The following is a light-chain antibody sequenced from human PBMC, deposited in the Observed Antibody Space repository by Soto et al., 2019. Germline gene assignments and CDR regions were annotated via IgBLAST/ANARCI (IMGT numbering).Light chain of an antibody. V-gene: IGKV1-39*01. CDR1: QSISSY. J-gene: IGKJ2*01. CDR3: QQSYSTPERNT. CDR2: ATS. Sequence: DIQMTQSPSSLSASVGDRVTITCRASQSISSYLNWYQQKPGKAPKLLIYATSSLQSEVPSRFSGSGSGTDFTLTISSLRPEDFATYYCQQSYSTPERNTFGQGTKLEIK.